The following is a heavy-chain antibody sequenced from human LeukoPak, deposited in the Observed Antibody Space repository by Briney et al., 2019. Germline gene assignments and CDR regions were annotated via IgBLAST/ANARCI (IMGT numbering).Heavy chain of an antibody. J-gene: IGHJ4*02. CDR2: INSDGSST. CDR1: GFTFSDYY. D-gene: IGHD1-26*01. Sequence: PGGSLRLSCAASGFTFSDYYMSWIRHAPGKGLVWVSRINSDGSSTNYADSVKGRFTISRDNAKNTLYLQMDSLRAEDTAVYYCARGDGMWELPYSFDYWGQGTLVTVSS. CDR3: ARGDGMWELPYSFDY. V-gene: IGHV3-74*01.